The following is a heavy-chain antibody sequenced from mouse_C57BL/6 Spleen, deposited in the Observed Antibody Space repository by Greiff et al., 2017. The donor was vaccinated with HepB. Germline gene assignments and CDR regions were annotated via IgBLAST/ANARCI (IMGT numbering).Heavy chain of an antibody. CDR3: ATPSLHGRSYVPAGFGY. J-gene: IGHJ3*01. V-gene: IGHV1-64*01. Sequence: QVQLQQPGAELVKPGASVKLSCKASGYTFTSYWMHWVKQRPGQGLEWIGMIHPTSGSTNYNEKFKSKAILTVDKSSSTAYLQLSSLTSEDSAVYYCATPSLHGRSYVPAGFGYWGQGTLVTVSA. CDR1: GYTFTSYW. D-gene: IGHD1-1*01. CDR2: IHPTSGST.